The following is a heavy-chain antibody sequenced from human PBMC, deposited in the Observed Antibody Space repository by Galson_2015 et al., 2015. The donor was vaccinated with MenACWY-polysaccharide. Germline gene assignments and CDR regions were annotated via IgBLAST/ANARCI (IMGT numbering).Heavy chain of an antibody. CDR2: INQDGTVK. Sequence: SLRLSCAVSGFTFSSYWMHWVRQVPGKGLVWVANINQDGTVKYYVDSVKGRFTISRDNAKNSLYVQMNSLRGEDTAVYYCARVGYASSSTDYWGQGTLVTVSS. V-gene: IGHV3-7*01. D-gene: IGHD6-6*01. CDR3: ARVGYASSSTDY. J-gene: IGHJ4*02. CDR1: GFTFSSYW.